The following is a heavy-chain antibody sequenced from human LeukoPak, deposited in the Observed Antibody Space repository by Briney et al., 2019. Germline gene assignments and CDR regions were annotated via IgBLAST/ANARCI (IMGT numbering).Heavy chain of an antibody. J-gene: IGHJ4*02. CDR2: INPNSGGT. D-gene: IGHD6-19*01. Sequence: GASVKVSCKASGYTFTAYYMHWVRQAPGQGLEWMGWINPNSGGTNYAQKFQDRVTMTRDTSISTAYMELNRLRSDDTAVYYCATAPLNGYSRGWYSSDYWGQGTLVTVSS. CDR3: ATAPLNGYSRGWYSSDY. CDR1: GYTFTAYY. V-gene: IGHV1-2*02.